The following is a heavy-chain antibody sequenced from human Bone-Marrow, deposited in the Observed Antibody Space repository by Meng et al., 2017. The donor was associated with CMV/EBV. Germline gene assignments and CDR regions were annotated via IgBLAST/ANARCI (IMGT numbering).Heavy chain of an antibody. CDR2: IRYDGSNK. CDR1: GFTFSSYG. CDR3: AKYCSSTSCHMEFDY. D-gene: IGHD2-2*01. V-gene: IGHV3-30*02. J-gene: IGHJ4*02. Sequence: GASLKISCAASGFTFSSYGMHWVRQAPGKGLEWVAFIRYDGSNKYYADSVKGRFTISRDNSKNTLYLQMNSLRAEDTAVYYCAKYCSSTSCHMEFDYWGQGTLVTVSS.